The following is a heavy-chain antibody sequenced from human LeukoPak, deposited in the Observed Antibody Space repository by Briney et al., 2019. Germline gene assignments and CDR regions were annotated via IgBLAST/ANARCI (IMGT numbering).Heavy chain of an antibody. CDR2: INHSGST. J-gene: IGHJ4*02. V-gene: IGHV4-34*01. Sequence: SETLSLTCAVYGGSFSGYYWSWIRQPPGKGLEWIGEINHSGSTNYNPSLKSRVTISVDTSKNQFSLKLSSVTAADTAVYYCARGEYQLLPFDYWGQGTLVTVSS. CDR1: GGSFSGYY. CDR3: ARGEYQLLPFDY. D-gene: IGHD2-2*01.